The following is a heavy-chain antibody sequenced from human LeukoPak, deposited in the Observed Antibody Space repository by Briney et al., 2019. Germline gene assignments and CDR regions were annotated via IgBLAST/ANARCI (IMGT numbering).Heavy chain of an antibody. D-gene: IGHD3-22*01. CDR3: ARACPENGGYYRIFDY. CDR1: GYTFTSYY. V-gene: IGHV1-46*01. J-gene: IGHJ4*02. CDR2: INPSGGST. Sequence: ASVKVSCKASGYTFTSYYMHWVRQAPGQGLEWMGIINPSGGSTSYAQKFQGRVTMTRDTSTSTVYMELSSLRSEDTAVYYCARACPENGGYYRIFDYWGQGTLATVSS.